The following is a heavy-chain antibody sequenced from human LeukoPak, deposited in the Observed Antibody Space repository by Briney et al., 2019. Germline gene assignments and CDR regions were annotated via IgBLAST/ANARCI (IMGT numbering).Heavy chain of an antibody. J-gene: IGHJ5*02. Sequence: SETLSLTCTVSGGSISSFYWSWIRQPPGKGLEWIGYIYYTGSTNYNSSLKSRVTISVDTSKNQFSLNLSSVTAADTAVYYCARDCVSVPAAAGIRGVYNWFDPWGQGTLVTVSS. CDR2: IYYTGST. V-gene: IGHV4-59*01. D-gene: IGHD2-2*01. CDR1: GGSISSFY. CDR3: ARDCVSVPAAAGIRGVYNWFDP.